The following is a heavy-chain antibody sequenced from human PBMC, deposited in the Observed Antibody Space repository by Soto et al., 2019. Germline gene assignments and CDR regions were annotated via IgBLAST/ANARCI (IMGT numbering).Heavy chain of an antibody. CDR3: ARHRDCSGGSCYWFPEYYFDY. J-gene: IGHJ4*02. CDR1: GGSISSGDYY. D-gene: IGHD2-15*01. Sequence: PSETLSLTCTVSGGSISSGDYYWSWIRQPPGKGLEWFGYIYYSGSTYYNPSLKSRVTISVDTSKNQFSLKLSSVTAADTAVYYCARHRDCSGGSCYWFPEYYFDYWGQGTLVTVSS. V-gene: IGHV4-30-4*01. CDR2: IYYSGST.